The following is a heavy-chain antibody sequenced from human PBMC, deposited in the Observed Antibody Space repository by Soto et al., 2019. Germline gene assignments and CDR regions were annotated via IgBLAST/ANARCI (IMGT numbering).Heavy chain of an antibody. V-gene: IGHV1-18*01. CDR1: GYTFTNYG. D-gene: IGHD3-9*01. J-gene: IGHJ4*02. CDR2: ISAYNGNT. CDR3: ARDNSDILAEGPLPGFDY. Sequence: GASVKVSCKASGYTFTNYGFSWVRQAPGQGLEWMGWISAYNGNTNYAQKLQGRVTMTTDTSTSTAYMELRSLRSDDTAVYYCARDNSDILAEGPLPGFDYWGQGTLVTVSS.